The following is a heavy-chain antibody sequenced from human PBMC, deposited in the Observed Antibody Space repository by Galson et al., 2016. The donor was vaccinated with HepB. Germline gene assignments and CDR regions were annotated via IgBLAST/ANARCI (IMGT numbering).Heavy chain of an antibody. CDR1: GGSIRSTGFY. V-gene: IGHV4-31*03. D-gene: IGHD3-16*02. CDR3: ARDRVMVTFGGVFATYGVDV. CDR2: IYYNGSI. Sequence: TLSLTCTVSGGSIRSTGFYWSWIRQHPEKGLEYIGYIYYNGSIYYTPSLKSRLSLSIDTSQNQFSLKLRSVTAADTAVYYCARDRVMVTFGGVFATYGVDVWGPGTTVIVSS. J-gene: IGHJ6*02.